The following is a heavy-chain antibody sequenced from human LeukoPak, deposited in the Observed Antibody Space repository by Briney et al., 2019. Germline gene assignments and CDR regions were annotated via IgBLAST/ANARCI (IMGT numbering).Heavy chain of an antibody. CDR3: ARARRNDYYDSSGYYYRWFDP. D-gene: IGHD3-22*01. Sequence: SETLSLTCTVSGGSISSGGYYWSWIRQHPGKGLEWIGYIYYSGSTYYNPSLKSRVTISVDTSKNQFSLKLSSVTAADTAVYYCARARRNDYYDSSGYYYRWFDPWGQGTLVTVSS. CDR2: IYYSGST. V-gene: IGHV4-31*03. J-gene: IGHJ5*02. CDR1: GGSISSGGYY.